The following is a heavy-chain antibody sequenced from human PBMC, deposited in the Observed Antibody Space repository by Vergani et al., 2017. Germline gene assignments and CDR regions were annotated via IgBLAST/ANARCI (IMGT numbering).Heavy chain of an antibody. J-gene: IGHJ3*02. D-gene: IGHD3-10*01. CDR2: IRYDGSNK. V-gene: IGHV3-30*02. CDR1: GFTFSSYG. Sequence: QVQLVESGGGVVQPGGSLTLSCAASGFTFSSYGMHWVRQAPGKGLEWVAFIRYDGSNKYYADSVKGRFTISRDNSKNTLYLQMNSLRAEDTAVYYCAKDRXVELLWFGGRAFDIWGQGTMVTVSS. CDR3: AKDRXVELLWFGGRAFDI.